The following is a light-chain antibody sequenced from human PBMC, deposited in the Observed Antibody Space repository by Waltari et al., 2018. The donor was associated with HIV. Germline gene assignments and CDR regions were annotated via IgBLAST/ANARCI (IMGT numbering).Light chain of an antibody. CDR3: ATWDDSLNGRV. V-gene: IGLV1-44*01. CDR1: SSHIGSNT. CDR2: SNY. Sequence: QSVLTQPPSASGTPGQRVTISCSGSSSHIGSNTVNWYQQLPGPAPKLLIFSNYHRPSGVPDRFSGSNSGTSASLAISGLQSEDEADYYCATWDDSLNGRVFGGGTKLTVL. J-gene: IGLJ3*02.